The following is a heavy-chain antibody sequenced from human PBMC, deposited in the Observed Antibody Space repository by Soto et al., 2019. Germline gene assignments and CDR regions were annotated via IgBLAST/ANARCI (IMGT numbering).Heavy chain of an antibody. CDR2: VSGGGGSS. Sequence: GGSLRLSCAASGFTFSNHAMSWVRQAPGKGLEWVSAVSGGGGSSFYADSVKGRFTISRDNSKNTVSLQMSGLRVEDTALYYCVRGLLEFFDFWGQGNPVTVSS. J-gene: IGHJ4*02. D-gene: IGHD3-10*01. CDR3: VRGLLEFFDF. V-gene: IGHV3-23*01. CDR1: GFTFSNHA.